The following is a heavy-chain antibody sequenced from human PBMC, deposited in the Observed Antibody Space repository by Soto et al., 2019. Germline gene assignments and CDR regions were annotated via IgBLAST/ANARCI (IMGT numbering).Heavy chain of an antibody. CDR3: AHATPVTTGCDY. CDR2: IYWDDDK. Sequence: QITLKESGPTLVKPTQNLTLTCTFSGFSLSTTGVGVGWIRQPPGKALEWLALIYWDDDKRYSPSLKSRLTITKDTSKTQVVLTMTNMDPIDTATYYCAHATPVTTGCDYCGQGTLVTVSS. D-gene: IGHD4-17*01. V-gene: IGHV2-5*02. CDR1: GFSLSTTGVG. J-gene: IGHJ4*02.